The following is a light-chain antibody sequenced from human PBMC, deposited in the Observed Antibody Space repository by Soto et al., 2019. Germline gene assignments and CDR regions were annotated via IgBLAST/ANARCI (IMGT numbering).Light chain of an antibody. J-gene: IGKJ4*01. V-gene: IGKV3-11*01. CDR2: DAS. CDR1: QSVSSY. Sequence: EIVLTQSPATLSLSPGERATLSCRASQSVSSYLAWYQQKPGQAPRLLIYDASNRATGIPARFSGSGSGTDFTLTISSLEPEDYAVYYCQQRSNWPLTFGGGTKVAIK. CDR3: QQRSNWPLT.